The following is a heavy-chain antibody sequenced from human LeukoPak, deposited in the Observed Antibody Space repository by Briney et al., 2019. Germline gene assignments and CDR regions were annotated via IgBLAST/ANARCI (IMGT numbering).Heavy chain of an antibody. V-gene: IGHV3-53*01. D-gene: IGHD5-12*01. CDR2: IYSGGST. J-gene: IGHJ6*02. Sequence: GGSLRLSCAASGFTVSSNYMSWVRQAPGKGLEWASVIYSGGSTYYADSVKGRFTISRDNSKNTLYVQMNSLRAEDTAVYYCARARGYSGYESKWYYYGMDVWGQGTTVTVSS. CDR1: GFTVSSNY. CDR3: ARARGYSGYESKWYYYGMDV.